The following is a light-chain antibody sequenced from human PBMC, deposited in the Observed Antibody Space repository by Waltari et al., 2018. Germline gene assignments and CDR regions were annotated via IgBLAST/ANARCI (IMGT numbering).Light chain of an antibody. V-gene: IGKV3-20*01. CDR1: QSVSSSS. J-gene: IGKJ1*01. CDR2: GSS. CDR3: QQYGNSPRT. Sequence: ELVLTQSPGTLSLSPGERATLSCRASQSVSSSSLAWYQQKPGQAPRLLIYGSSSRATGIPDRFSGSGSGTDFTLTISRLEPEDFAVYYCQQYGNSPRTFGQGTKVEIK.